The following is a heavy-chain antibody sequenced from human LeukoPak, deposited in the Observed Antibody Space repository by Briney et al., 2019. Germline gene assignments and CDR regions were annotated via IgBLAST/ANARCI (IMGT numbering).Heavy chain of an antibody. D-gene: IGHD5-18*01. V-gene: IGHV1-46*01. CDR1: GYTFTSYY. J-gene: IGHJ3*02. CDR3: AVAYSYGRDAFDI. Sequence: GASVKVSCKASGYTFTSYYIHWVRQAPGQGLEWMGIINPSGGSTSYAQKLQGRVTMTRDTSTSTVYMQLSSLRSEDTAAYYCAVAYSYGRDAFDIWGQGTMVTVSS. CDR2: INPSGGST.